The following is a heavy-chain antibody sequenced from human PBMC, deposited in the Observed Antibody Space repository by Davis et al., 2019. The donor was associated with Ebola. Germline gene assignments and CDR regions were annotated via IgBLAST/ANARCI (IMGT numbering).Heavy chain of an antibody. V-gene: IGHV1-69*13. J-gene: IGHJ6*02. CDR1: GGTFSSYA. CDR3: ARSKGITIFGVPTIVWNGMDV. CDR2: IIPIFGTA. Sequence: AASVKVSCKASGGTFSSYAISWVRQAPGQGLEWMGGIIPIFGTANYAQKFQGRVTITADESTSTAYMELRSLRSDDTAVYYCARSKGITIFGVPTIVWNGMDVWGQGTTVTVSS. D-gene: IGHD3-3*01.